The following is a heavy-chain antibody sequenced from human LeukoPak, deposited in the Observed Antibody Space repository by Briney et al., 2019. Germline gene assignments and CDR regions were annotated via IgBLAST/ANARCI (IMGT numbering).Heavy chain of an antibody. J-gene: IGHJ3*02. CDR3: ARGMRGAFDI. D-gene: IGHD3-10*01. V-gene: IGHV3-7*01. CDR1: GLTFSNYW. CDR2: IKQDGSEK. Sequence: PGGSLSLSCAASGLTFSNYWMNWVRQAPAKGLEWVANIKQDGSEKYYVDSVKGRFTISRDNAKNSLYLQMNSLRAEDTAVYYCARGMRGAFDIWGQGTMVTVSS.